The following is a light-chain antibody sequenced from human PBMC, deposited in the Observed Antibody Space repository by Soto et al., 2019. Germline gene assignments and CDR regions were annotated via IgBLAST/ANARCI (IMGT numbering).Light chain of an antibody. Sequence: DIQMTQSPSSLSASVGDRVTITCRASQSISSYLNWYQQKPGKAPKLLIYAASSLQSGVPSRFSGSGSGTGFTLPITSPKPEVLATYFCQQSYSTPRWTYAQGTKVEIK. CDR3: QQSYSTPRWT. CDR2: AAS. J-gene: IGKJ1*01. V-gene: IGKV1-39*01. CDR1: QSISSY.